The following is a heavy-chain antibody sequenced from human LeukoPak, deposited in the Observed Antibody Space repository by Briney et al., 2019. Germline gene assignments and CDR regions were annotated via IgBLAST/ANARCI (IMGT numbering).Heavy chain of an antibody. CDR2: INPNSGGT. CDR3: ARSRLGSIAACPTTLYLY. V-gene: IGHV1-2*02. Sequence: ASVKVSCKASGYTFTGYYMHWVRQAPGQGLEWMGWINPNSGGTNYAQKFQGRVTMTRDTSISTAYMELSRLRSDDTAVYYCARSRLGSIAACPTTLYLYWGQGTLVTVSS. CDR1: GYTFTGYY. D-gene: IGHD6-6*01. J-gene: IGHJ4*02.